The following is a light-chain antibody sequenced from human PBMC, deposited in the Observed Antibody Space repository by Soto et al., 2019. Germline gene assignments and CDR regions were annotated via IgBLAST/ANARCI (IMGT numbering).Light chain of an antibody. CDR2: DVS. CDR1: SSDVGGYNY. J-gene: IGLJ2*01. Sequence: QSALTQPASVSGSPGQSITISCTGTSSDVGGYNYVSWYQQHPGKAPKVMIYDVSNRPSGVSNRFSGSKSGNTASLTISGLQAEDEAYYYCSSYTRRSTRVFGGGTQLTVL. V-gene: IGLV2-14*01. CDR3: SSYTRRSTRV.